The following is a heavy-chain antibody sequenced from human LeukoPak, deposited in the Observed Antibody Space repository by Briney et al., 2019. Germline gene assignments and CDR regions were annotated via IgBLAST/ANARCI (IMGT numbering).Heavy chain of an antibody. CDR1: GFTFSSYS. Sequence: GGSLRLSCAASGFTFSSYSMSWVRQAPGKGLEWVSYITVSGTTTYYADSVKGRFTISRDNAKNSLSLQMNSLRDEDTAVYYCARDVAYAFDIWGQGTMVTVSS. J-gene: IGHJ3*02. D-gene: IGHD5-12*01. V-gene: IGHV3-48*02. CDR3: ARDVAYAFDI. CDR2: ITVSGTTT.